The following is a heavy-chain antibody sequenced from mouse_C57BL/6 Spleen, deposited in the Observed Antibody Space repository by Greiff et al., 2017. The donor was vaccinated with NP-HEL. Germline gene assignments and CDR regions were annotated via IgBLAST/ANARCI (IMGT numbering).Heavy chain of an antibody. D-gene: IGHD1-1*01. Sequence: EVQLQQSGPELVKPGASVKMSCKASGYTFTDYNMHWVKQSHGKSLEWIGYINPNNGGTSYNQKFKGKATLTVNKSSSTAYMELRSLTSEDSAVYYCARVSTVVVSYYAMDYWGQRTSVTVSS. CDR3: ARVSTVVVSYYAMDY. CDR2: INPNNGGT. CDR1: GYTFTDYN. V-gene: IGHV1-22*01. J-gene: IGHJ4*01.